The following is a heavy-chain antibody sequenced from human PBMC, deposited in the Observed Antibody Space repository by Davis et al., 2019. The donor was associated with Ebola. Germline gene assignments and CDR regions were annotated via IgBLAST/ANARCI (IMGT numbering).Heavy chain of an antibody. D-gene: IGHD6-25*01. J-gene: IGHJ6*02. CDR2: IYHSGST. CDR1: GGSISSGGYS. Sequence: SETLSLTCAVSGGSISSGGYSWSWIRQPPGKGLEWIGYIYHSGSTYYNPSLKSRVTMSVDTSKNQFSLKLSSVAAADTAVYYCARERGQRQGYYYGMDVWGQGTTVTVSS. CDR3: ARERGQRQGYYYGMDV. V-gene: IGHV4-30-2*01.